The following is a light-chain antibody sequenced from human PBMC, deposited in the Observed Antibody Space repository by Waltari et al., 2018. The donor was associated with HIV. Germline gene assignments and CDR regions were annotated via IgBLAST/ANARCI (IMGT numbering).Light chain of an antibody. Sequence: EIAMTQSPVTLSVSPGERATLSCRASQSVSSNLARYQHKPCQSPSLLIYGASTRATGIPARFSASGSETEFTLAISSLQSEDFAVYYCHQYNNWPFTFGGGTKVEIK. J-gene: IGKJ4*01. V-gene: IGKV3-15*01. CDR3: HQYNNWPFT. CDR2: GAS. CDR1: QSVSSN.